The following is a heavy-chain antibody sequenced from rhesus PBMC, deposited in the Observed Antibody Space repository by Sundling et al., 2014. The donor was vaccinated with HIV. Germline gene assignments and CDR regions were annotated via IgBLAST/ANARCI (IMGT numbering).Heavy chain of an antibody. Sequence: QVQLQESGPGLVKPSETLSLTCAVSGGSISSNYWSWIRQPPGKGLEWIGRISGKSGSTDYSPSLQSRVTISTDTSKNQFSLKLSSVTAADTAVYYCAKVRFGLAIMEDYFDCWGQGVLVTVSS. V-gene: IGHV4-173*01. CDR2: ISGKSGST. J-gene: IGHJ4*01. D-gene: IGHD3-3*01. CDR1: GGSISSNY. CDR3: AKVRFGLAIMEDYFDC.